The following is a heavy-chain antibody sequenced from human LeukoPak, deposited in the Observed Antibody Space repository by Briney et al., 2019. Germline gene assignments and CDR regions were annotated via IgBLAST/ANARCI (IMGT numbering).Heavy chain of an antibody. Sequence: PGGSLRLSCADSGFTFSDYYMSWIRQAPGKGLEWVSYISGTGSSIYYADSVKGRFTISRDNAKNSLYLQMNSLRAEDTAVYYCARYRSSPSRAFDIWGQGTMVTVSS. V-gene: IGHV3-11*04. J-gene: IGHJ3*02. CDR1: GFTFSDYY. CDR3: ARYRSSPSRAFDI. D-gene: IGHD6-19*01. CDR2: ISGTGSSI.